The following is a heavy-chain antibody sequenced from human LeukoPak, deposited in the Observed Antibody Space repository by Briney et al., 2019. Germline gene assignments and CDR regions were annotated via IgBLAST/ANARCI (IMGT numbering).Heavy chain of an antibody. D-gene: IGHD5-24*01. CDR2: AGWAGGTT. J-gene: IGHJ4*02. V-gene: IGHV3-43*01. CDR1: GFNFDRYT. CDR3: TRVGYIDEGIDY. Sequence: GGSLRLSCATSGFNFDRYTIHWVRQAPGKGLEWVSLAGWAGGTTFYSDSVRGRFTISRDNAKNSLYLQMNSLRAEDTAIYYCTRVGYIDEGIDYWGQGTLVTVSS.